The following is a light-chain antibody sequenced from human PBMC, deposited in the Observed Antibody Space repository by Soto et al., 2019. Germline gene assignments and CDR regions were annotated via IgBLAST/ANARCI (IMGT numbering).Light chain of an antibody. Sequence: EIVLTQSPGTLSLSPGERATLSCRASQSLGGNFLAWYQEKPGQAPRLVIHGASTRAPGISDRFSGSGSGTDFTLTISRLEPEDFALYYCRQYGRSLGFAFGGGTKVEIK. CDR3: RQYGRSLGFA. CDR2: GAS. CDR1: QSLGGNF. V-gene: IGKV3-20*01. J-gene: IGKJ4*01.